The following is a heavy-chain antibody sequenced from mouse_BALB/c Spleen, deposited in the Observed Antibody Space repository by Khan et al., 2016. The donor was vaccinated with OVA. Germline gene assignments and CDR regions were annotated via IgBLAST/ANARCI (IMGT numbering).Heavy chain of an antibody. CDR1: GFTFSSFT. CDR2: ISSGGDTT. J-gene: IGHJ3*01. Sequence: EVELVESGGGLVKPGGSLKLSCAASGFTFSSFTMSWVRQTPEKRLEWVASISSGGDTTYYPDSVQGRFTISRDNAKNKLYLQMSSLRYETTAFYYCARSNYGPFVYWGQGTLVTVSA. V-gene: IGHV5-9*03. CDR3: ARSNYGPFVY. D-gene: IGHD1-1*02.